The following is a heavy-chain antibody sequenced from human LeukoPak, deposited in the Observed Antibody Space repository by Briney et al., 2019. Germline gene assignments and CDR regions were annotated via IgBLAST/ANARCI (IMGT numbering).Heavy chain of an antibody. D-gene: IGHD1-26*01. Sequence: PSETLSLTCTVSGGSISNYYWTWIRQPPGHGLEWIGYIYYSGSTYYNPSLKSRVTISVDTSKNQFSLTLTSVTAADTAVYYCARLSGSPHPPFDYWGQGTLVTVSS. J-gene: IGHJ4*02. V-gene: IGHV4-59*08. CDR1: GGSISNYY. CDR2: IYYSGST. CDR3: ARLSGSPHPPFDY.